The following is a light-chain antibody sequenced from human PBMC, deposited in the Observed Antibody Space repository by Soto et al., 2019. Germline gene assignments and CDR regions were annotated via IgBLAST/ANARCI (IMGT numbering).Light chain of an antibody. Sequence: QSVLTQPASVSGSPGQSITLSCTGTNNDVGGYESVSWYQQHAGRAPRLIIYDVSDRPSGVSGRFSGSKFGNTASLTISGLHTEDEADYYCSSYTSNSLYVFGTGTKLTVL. CDR1: NNDVGGYES. CDR3: SSYTSNSLYV. CDR2: DVS. V-gene: IGLV2-14*01. J-gene: IGLJ1*01.